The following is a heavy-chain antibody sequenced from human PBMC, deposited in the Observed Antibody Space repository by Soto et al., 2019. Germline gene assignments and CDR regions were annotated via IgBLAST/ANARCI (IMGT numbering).Heavy chain of an antibody. D-gene: IGHD3-9*01. Sequence: ASVKVSCKASGYTFTSYYMHWVRQAPGQGLEWMGIINPSGGSTSYAQKFQGRVTMTRDTSTSTVYMELSSLRSEDTAVYYCAREWSYDILTGHNWFDPWGQGXLVTVSS. J-gene: IGHJ5*02. CDR3: AREWSYDILTGHNWFDP. CDR1: GYTFTSYY. V-gene: IGHV1-46*01. CDR2: INPSGGST.